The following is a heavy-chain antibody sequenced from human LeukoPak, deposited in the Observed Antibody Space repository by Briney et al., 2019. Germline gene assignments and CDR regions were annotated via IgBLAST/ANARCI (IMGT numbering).Heavy chain of an antibody. V-gene: IGHV1-69*06. CDR1: GDTFSNYA. CDR3: ARVAAGGNRFWFDP. D-gene: IGHD6-13*01. J-gene: IGHJ5*02. Sequence: SVKVSCKASGDTFSNYAISWVRQAPGQGLEWMGSVIPIFGTPNNAQKFQGRVTITADKSTNTAYMELSSLRSEDTAVFYCARVAAGGNRFWFDPWGQGTLVTVSS. CDR2: VIPIFGTP.